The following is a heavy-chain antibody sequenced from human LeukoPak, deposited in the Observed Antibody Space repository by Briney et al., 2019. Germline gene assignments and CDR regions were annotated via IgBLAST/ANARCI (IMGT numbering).Heavy chain of an antibody. CDR2: IYYSGST. Sequence: SETLSLTCTVSGGSISSSSYYWGWIRQPPGKGLEWIGSIYYSGSTYYNPSLKSRVTISVDRSKNQFSLKLSSVTAADTAVYYCARGGRLPFDYWGQGTLVTVSS. J-gene: IGHJ4*02. D-gene: IGHD3-10*01. V-gene: IGHV4-39*07. CDR1: GGSISSSSYY. CDR3: ARGGRLPFDY.